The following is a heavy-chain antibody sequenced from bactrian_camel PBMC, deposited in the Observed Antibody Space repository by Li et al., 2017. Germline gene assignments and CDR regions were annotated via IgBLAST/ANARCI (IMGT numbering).Heavy chain of an antibody. V-gene: IGHV3S53*01. CDR1: GFTDNTRS. CDR2: IIKDGRT. D-gene: IGHD3*01. J-gene: IGHJ4*01. CDR3: TTGQVGPFVL. Sequence: HVQLVESGGGSVQNGGSLRLSCAASGFTDNTRSMAWLRQAPGKEREGVAVIIKDGRTNYADSVKGRFTISRDNAKNTLYLQMNTLKDEDSGLYYCTTGQVGPFVLWGQGTQVTVS.